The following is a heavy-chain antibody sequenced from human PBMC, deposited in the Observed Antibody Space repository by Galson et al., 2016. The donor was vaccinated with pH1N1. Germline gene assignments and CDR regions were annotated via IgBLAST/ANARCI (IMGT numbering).Heavy chain of an antibody. J-gene: IGHJ6*02. V-gene: IGHV1-2*02. D-gene: IGHD5-24*01. CDR3: ARDNVDVEGYYGMDV. CDR1: GFSLSDYH. Sequence: SVKVSCKASGFSLSDYHVHWVRHAPGQGLEWMGWINANNGGTQNAQKFKGRVTMTRDKSTDTAYMDLSRLTSDDTAVYSCARDNVDVEGYYGMDVWGQGTTVTVSS. CDR2: INANNGGT.